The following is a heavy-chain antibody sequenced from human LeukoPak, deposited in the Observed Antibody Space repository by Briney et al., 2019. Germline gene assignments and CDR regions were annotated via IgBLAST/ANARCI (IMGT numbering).Heavy chain of an antibody. V-gene: IGHV4-38-2*02. CDR1: GYSISSGYY. CDR3: ARFEGAAAGRFAFDY. J-gene: IGHJ4*02. CDR2: IYHSGST. D-gene: IGHD6-13*01. Sequence: PSETLSLTCTVSGYSISSGYYWGWIRQPPGKGLEWIGSIYHSGSTYYNPSLKSRVTISVDTSKNQFSLKLSSVTAADTAVYYCARFEGAAAGRFAFDYWGQGTLVTVSS.